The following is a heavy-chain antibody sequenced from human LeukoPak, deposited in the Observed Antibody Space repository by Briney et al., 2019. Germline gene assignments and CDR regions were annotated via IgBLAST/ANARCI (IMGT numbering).Heavy chain of an antibody. J-gene: IGHJ5*02. CDR3: ARDLGQYYDTSDNWFDP. D-gene: IGHD3-22*01. CDR2: ISYDGSNK. V-gene: IGHV3-30*04. Sequence: GGSLRLSCAASGFTFSSYAMHWVRQAPGKGLEWVAVISYDGSNKYYADSVKGRFTISRDNAKNTLNLQMSSLRAEDTAVYYCARDLGQYYDTSDNWFDPLGPGNPGHRLL. CDR1: GFTFSSYA.